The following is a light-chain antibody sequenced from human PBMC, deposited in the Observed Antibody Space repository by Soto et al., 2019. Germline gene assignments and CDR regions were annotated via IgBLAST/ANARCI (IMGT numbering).Light chain of an antibody. CDR1: QSILSSSNNKNY. Sequence: DIVMTQSPDSLAVSLGERATINCKSSQSILSSSNNKNYLAWYQQKPGQPPNVLIYWASTRESGVPDRFSGGGYGTEFTLTISSLQAEDVAVYFCQQYFTPPLTFGGGTKVEIK. J-gene: IGKJ4*01. V-gene: IGKV4-1*01. CDR2: WAS. CDR3: QQYFTPPLT.